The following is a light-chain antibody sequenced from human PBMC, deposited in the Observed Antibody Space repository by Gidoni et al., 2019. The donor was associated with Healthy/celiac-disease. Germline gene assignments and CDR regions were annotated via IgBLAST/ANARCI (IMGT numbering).Light chain of an antibody. CDR3: QQYSNWPPFT. J-gene: IGKJ4*01. CDR1: ETIDYK. Sequence: TVLTKSQVTLSVSSGERAALSCRTSETIDYKLAWYQQKPGQAPRLLIYGASIRATGVPDRFRGSGSGTEFTLTISSLQSEDFAFYYCQQYSNWPPFTFGGXTKVEMK. CDR2: GAS. V-gene: IGKV3-15*01.